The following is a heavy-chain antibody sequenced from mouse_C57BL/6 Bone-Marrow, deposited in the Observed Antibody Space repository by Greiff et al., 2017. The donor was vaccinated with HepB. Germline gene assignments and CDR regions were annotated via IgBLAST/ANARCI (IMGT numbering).Heavy chain of an antibody. CDR1: GFTFSDAW. CDR3: TTLFLNWWYFDV. CDR2: IRNKANNHAT. J-gene: IGHJ1*03. Sequence: EVKLMESGGGLVQPGGSMKLSCAASGFTFSDAWMDWVRQSPEKGLEWVAEIRNKANNHATYYAESVKGRFTISRDDSKSSVYLQMNSLRAEDTGIYYCTTLFLNWWYFDVWGTGTTVTVSS. D-gene: IGHD4-1*01. V-gene: IGHV6-6*01.